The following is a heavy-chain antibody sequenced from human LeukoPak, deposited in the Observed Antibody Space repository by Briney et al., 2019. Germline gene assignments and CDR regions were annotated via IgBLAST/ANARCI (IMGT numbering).Heavy chain of an antibody. CDR3: AEDLRATVTTPLY. J-gene: IGHJ4*02. V-gene: IGHV3-30*18. Sequence: TLSCAESPFASRIYGRHGGRQAQGKGGRGGAVISYDGSNKYYADSVKGRFTISRDNSKNTLYLQMNSLRAEDTAVYYCAEDLRATVTTPLYWGQGTLVTVSS. CDR1: PFASRIYG. CDR2: ISYDGSNK. D-gene: IGHD4-17*01.